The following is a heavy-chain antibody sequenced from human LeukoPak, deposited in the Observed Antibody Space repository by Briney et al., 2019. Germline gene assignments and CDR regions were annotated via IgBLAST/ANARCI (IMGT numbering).Heavy chain of an antibody. CDR3: AREVVVAAFFDY. Sequence: GGSLRLSCAASGFTFSSYEMNWVRQAPGKGLEWVSYISSSGSNIYYADSVKGRFTISRDNAKNSLYLQMNSLRAEDTAVYYCAREVVVAAFFDYWGQGTLVTVSS. CDR1: GFTFSSYE. D-gene: IGHD2-15*01. V-gene: IGHV3-48*03. CDR2: ISSSGSNI. J-gene: IGHJ4*02.